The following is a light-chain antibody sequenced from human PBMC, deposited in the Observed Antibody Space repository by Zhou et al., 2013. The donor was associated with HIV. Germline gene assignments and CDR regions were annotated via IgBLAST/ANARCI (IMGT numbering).Light chain of an antibody. CDR1: QSISSSY. CDR3: QNYDNYVWA. V-gene: IGKV3-20*01. J-gene: IGKJ1*01. Sequence: EVVLTQSPGTLSLSPGERATLSCRASQSISSSYLAWYQQKPGRAPRLLLFAASSRATGIPDRFSGSASGTDFTLTISRLEPEDFATFYXQNYDNYVWAFGQGTKVEIK. CDR2: AAS.